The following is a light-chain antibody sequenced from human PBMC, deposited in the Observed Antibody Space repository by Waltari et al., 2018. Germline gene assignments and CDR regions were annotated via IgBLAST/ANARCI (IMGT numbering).Light chain of an antibody. CDR3: LQDYIYPWT. CDR2: AAS. Sequence: AIQMTQSPSSLSASVGDRVTITCRASQGIRNDLGWYQQKPGKAPKLLISAASTLQSGVPSRFSGRGSGTEFTLTISSLQPEDFATYYCLQDYIYPWTFGQGTKVEIQ. V-gene: IGKV1-6*01. CDR1: QGIRND. J-gene: IGKJ1*01.